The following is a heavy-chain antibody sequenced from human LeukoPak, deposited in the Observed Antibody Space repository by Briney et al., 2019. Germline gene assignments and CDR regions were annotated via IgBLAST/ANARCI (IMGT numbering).Heavy chain of an antibody. CDR3: ARPVSVSGSYIY. CDR1: GYTFTTYW. Sequence: GESLKISCKGSGYTFTTYWIGWVRQMPGKGLEWMGIIYPGDSETRYSPSFQGQVTISADKSITTAYLQWTSLKASDTAMYYCARPVSVSGSYIYWGQGTLVTVSS. J-gene: IGHJ4*02. CDR2: IYPGDSET. V-gene: IGHV5-51*01. D-gene: IGHD3-16*01.